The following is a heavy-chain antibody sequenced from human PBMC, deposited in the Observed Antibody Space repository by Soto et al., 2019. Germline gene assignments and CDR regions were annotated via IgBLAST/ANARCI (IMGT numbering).Heavy chain of an antibody. CDR3: ARLQYTVVTALDI. CDR2: IYHTVNT. CDR1: GVSIGSHF. J-gene: IGHJ3*02. Sequence: PSETLSLTCSVSGVSIGSHFLSWIRQAPGKGPEFVGYIYHTVNTNYNPALKSRVTISMDTSKNQLSLQLSSVTAADTAIYYCARLQYTVVTALDIWGQGTMVTVS. D-gene: IGHD2-15*01. V-gene: IGHV4-59*11.